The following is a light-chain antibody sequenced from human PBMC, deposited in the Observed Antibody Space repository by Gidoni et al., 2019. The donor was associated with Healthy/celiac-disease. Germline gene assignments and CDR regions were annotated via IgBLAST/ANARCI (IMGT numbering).Light chain of an antibody. J-gene: IGLJ2*01. V-gene: IGLV3-1*01. CDR2: KDS. CDR3: QAWDSSTANVV. CDR1: KLGDKY. Sequence: SYELTQPPSVSVSPGQTASITCSGDKLGDKYACWYQQKPGQSPVLVIYKDSKRPSGIPERFSGSNSGNTATLTISGTQAMDEADYYCQAWDSSTANVVFGGGTKLTV.